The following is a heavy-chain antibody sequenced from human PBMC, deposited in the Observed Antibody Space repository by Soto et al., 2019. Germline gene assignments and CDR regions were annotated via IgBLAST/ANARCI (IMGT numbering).Heavy chain of an antibody. CDR2: IYYGSKWFH. CDR1: GDSVSSNGAC. J-gene: IGHJ6*02. Sequence: PSQTLSLTCVISGDSVSSNGACWNWIRQSPSRGLQWLGRIYYGSKWFHDYAASVESRMAINPDTSSNQFSLQLNYVTPEDTAVYYCARVHCRAGTCLDGLDFWGQGTTVTVSS. V-gene: IGHV6-1*01. D-gene: IGHD2-15*01. CDR3: ARVHCRAGTCLDGLDF.